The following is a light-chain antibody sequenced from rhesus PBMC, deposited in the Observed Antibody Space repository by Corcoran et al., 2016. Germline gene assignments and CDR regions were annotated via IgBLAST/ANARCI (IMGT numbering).Light chain of an antibody. J-gene: IGKJ3*01. CDR1: QGISSY. CDR3: QQYKSSPFT. CDR2: AAS. V-gene: IGKV1-28*02. Sequence: DIQMTQSPSSLSASVGHTVTITCRASQGISSYLNWFQQNPGKSPTFLIYAASSLQSGVPSRFSGIGSVTDITRTISILQPEDVATYYCQQYKSSPFTFGPGTKLDIK.